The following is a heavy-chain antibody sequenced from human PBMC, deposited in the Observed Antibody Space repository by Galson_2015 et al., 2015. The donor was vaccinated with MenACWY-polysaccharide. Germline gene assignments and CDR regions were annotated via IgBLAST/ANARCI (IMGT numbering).Heavy chain of an antibody. J-gene: IGHJ4*02. CDR3: ARGRRDTAVAAPAAVLLDY. Sequence: SVKVSCKASGYTFSSYDINWVRQATGQRLEWMGWMSPSSGNTGYAQKFQGRVTMTRNTSISTAYMELSSLTSEDTAVYYCARGRRDTAVAAPAAVLLDYWGQGILVTVSS. CDR2: MSPSSGNT. V-gene: IGHV1-8*01. CDR1: GYTFSSYD. D-gene: IGHD6-19*01.